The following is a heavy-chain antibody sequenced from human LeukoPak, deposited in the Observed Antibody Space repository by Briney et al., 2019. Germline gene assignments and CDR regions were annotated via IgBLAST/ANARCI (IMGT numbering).Heavy chain of an antibody. J-gene: IGHJ4*02. Sequence: GGSLRLSCAASGFTFSSYSMNWVRQAPGKGLEWVSSISSSSSYIYYADSVKGRFTISRDNAKNSLYLQMNSLRAEDTAVYYCARDGPGHSSSHFDYWGQGTLVTVSS. CDR1: GFTFSSYS. CDR2: ISSSSSYI. V-gene: IGHV3-21*01. D-gene: IGHD6-6*01. CDR3: ARDGPGHSSSHFDY.